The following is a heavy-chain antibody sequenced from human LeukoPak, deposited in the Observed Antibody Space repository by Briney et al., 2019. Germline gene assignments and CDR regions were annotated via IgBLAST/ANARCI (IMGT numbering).Heavy chain of an antibody. CDR3: AKDVKPLLWFGELGSFDY. D-gene: IGHD3-10*01. V-gene: IGHV3-30*02. J-gene: IGHJ4*02. CDR2: IRYDGTNK. CDR1: GFTFNTYG. Sequence: PGGSLRLSCAASGFTFNTYGMHWVRQAPGKGLEWVAFIRYDGTNKYFADSVKGRFTISRDNSKNTLYLQMDSLRAEDTAFYYCAKDVKPLLWFGELGSFDYWGQGTLVTVSS.